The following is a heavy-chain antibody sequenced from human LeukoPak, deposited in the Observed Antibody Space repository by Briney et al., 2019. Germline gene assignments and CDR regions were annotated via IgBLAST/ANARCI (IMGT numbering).Heavy chain of an antibody. CDR2: INHSGST. CDR3: ARGRIAAAGN. Sequence: SETLSLTCAVDGGSFSGYYWGWIRQPPGKGLEWIGEINHSGSTNYNPSLKSRVTISVDTSKNQFSLRLSSVTAADTAVYYCARGRIAAAGNWGQGTLVTVSS. D-gene: IGHD6-13*01. CDR1: GGSFSGYY. V-gene: IGHV4-34*01. J-gene: IGHJ4*02.